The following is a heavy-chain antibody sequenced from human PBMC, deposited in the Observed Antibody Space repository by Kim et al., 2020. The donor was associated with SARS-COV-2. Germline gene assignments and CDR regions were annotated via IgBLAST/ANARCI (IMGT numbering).Heavy chain of an antibody. CDR1: GFTFSSYS. V-gene: IGHV3-21*01. J-gene: IGHJ4*02. CDR2: ISSSSSYI. D-gene: IGHD2-21*02. Sequence: GGSLRLSCAASGFTFSSYSMNWVRQAPGKGLEWVSSISSSSSYIYYADSVKGRFTISRDNAKNSLYLQMNSLRAEDTAVYYCARGEYCGGDCPSLAPLYDYWGQGTLVTVSS. CDR3: ARGEYCGGDCPSLAPLYDY.